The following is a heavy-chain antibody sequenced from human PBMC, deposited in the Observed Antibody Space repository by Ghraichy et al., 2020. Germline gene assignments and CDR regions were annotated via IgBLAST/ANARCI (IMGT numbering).Heavy chain of an antibody. J-gene: IGHJ6*03. CDR1: GYIFLTYG. CDR3: ARLGGSHYYRFVYYYYMDV. Sequence: ASVKVSCKASGYIFLTYGITWVRQAPGQGLEWMGRIRTHNGNTDYAQKFQGRVTMTADISTSTAYMELRSLRSDDTAVYYCARLGGSHYYRFVYYYYMDVWGKGTTVTVSS. CDR2: IRTHNGNT. V-gene: IGHV1-18*01. D-gene: IGHD3-3*01.